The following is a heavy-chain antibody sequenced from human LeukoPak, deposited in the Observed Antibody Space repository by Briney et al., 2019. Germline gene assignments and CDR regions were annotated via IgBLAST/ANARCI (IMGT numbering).Heavy chain of an antibody. CDR3: ARGIAVAGWFDP. CDR2: ISAYNGNT. J-gene: IGHJ5*02. Sequence: ASVKVSCKASGYTFTSYGISWVRQAHGQGLERMGWISAYNGNTNYAQKLQGRVTMTTDTSTSTAYMELRSLRSDDTAVYYCARGIAVAGWFDPWGQGTLVTVSS. CDR1: GYTFTSYG. V-gene: IGHV1-18*01. D-gene: IGHD6-19*01.